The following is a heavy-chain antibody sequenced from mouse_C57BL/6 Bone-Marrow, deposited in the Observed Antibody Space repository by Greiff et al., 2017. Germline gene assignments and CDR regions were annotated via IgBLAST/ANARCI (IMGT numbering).Heavy chain of an antibody. CDR2: ISGGGGNT. Sequence: EVQVVESGGGLVKPGGSLKLSCAASGFTFSSYTMSWVRQTPEKRLEWVATISGGGGNTYYPDSVKGRFTISRDNDKNTLYLQMSSLRSEDTALYYCARQGYFEVWGTGATVTVSS. CDR1: GFTFSSYT. J-gene: IGHJ1*03. V-gene: IGHV5-9*01. CDR3: ARQGYFEV.